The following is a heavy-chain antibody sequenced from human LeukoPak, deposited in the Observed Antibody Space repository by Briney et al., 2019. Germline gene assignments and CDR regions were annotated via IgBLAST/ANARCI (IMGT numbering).Heavy chain of an antibody. V-gene: IGHV1-69*13. CDR3: ARYTGATGYYYYYMDV. CDR2: IIPIFGTA. J-gene: IGHJ6*03. D-gene: IGHD1-26*01. Sequence: GASVEVSCKASGGTFSSYAISWVRQAPGQGLEWMGGIIPIFGTANYAQKFQGRVTITADESTSTAYMELSSLRSEDTAVYYCARYTGATGYYYYYMDVWGKGTTVTVSS. CDR1: GGTFSSYA.